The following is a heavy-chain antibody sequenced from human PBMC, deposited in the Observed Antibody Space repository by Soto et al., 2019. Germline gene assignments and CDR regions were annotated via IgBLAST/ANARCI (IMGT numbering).Heavy chain of an antibody. CDR3: ARGVVSDYRNYYYYGMDV. CDR1: GGTFSSYA. D-gene: IGHD4-4*01. J-gene: IGHJ6*02. V-gene: IGHV1-69*01. Sequence: QVQLVQSGAEVKKPGSSVKVSCKASGGTFSSYAISWVRQAPGQGPEWMGGIIPIFGTANYAQKFQGRVTITADESTSTAYMELSSLRSEDTAVYYCARGVVSDYRNYYYYGMDVWGQGTTVTVSS. CDR2: IIPIFGTA.